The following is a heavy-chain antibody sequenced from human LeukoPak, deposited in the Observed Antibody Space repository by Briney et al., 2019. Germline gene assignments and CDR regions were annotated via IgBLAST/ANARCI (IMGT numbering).Heavy chain of an antibody. J-gene: IGHJ4*02. D-gene: IGHD6-19*01. V-gene: IGHV3-23*01. Sequence: PGESLRLSCAASGFAFSSYAMNWVRQAPGKGLQWVSAISGSGGSTYYADSVKGRFTISRDNSKNTLYLQMNSLRAEDTAVDYCAKDHSSGWPDCFDYWGQGALVTVSS. CDR3: AKDHSSGWPDCFDY. CDR1: GFAFSSYA. CDR2: ISGSGGST.